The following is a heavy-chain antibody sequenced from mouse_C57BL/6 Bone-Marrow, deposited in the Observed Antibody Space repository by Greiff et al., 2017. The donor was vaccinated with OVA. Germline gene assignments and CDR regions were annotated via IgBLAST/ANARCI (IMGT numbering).Heavy chain of an antibody. V-gene: IGHV1-78*01. CDR1: GYTFTDHT. J-gene: IGHJ3*01. D-gene: IGHD1-1*01. CDR3: ARSWGYYYGSSSAWFAY. Sequence: QVQLQQSDAELVKPGASVKISCKVSGYTFTDHTIHWMKQRPEQGLEWIGYIYPRDGSTKYNEKFKGKATLTADKSSSTAYMQLNSLTSEESAVYFCARSWGYYYGSSSAWFAYWGQGTLVTVSA. CDR2: IYPRDGST.